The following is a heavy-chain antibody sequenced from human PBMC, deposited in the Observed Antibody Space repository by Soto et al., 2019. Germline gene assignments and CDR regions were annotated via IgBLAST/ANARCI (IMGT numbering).Heavy chain of an antibody. Sequence: PRGSLRLSCAASGFTVNSNYMSWVSQAPGKGLEWVSTIYSGGSTYYADSVKGRFTVSRDNSKNTLYLQMNSLRAEDTAVYYCAKDDLGYSGYKTDSWGQGTLVTVSS. V-gene: IGHV3-66*01. D-gene: IGHD5-12*01. J-gene: IGHJ5*02. CDR2: IYSGGST. CDR3: AKDDLGYSGYKTDS. CDR1: GFTVNSNY.